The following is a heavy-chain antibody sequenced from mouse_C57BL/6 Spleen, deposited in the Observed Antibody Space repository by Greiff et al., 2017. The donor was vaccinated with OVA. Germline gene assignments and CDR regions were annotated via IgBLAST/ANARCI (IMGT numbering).Heavy chain of an antibody. CDR3: ARSHDGYYVGYFDV. J-gene: IGHJ1*03. Sequence: VQLQQSGPELVKPGASVKISCKASGYTFTDYYMNWVKQSHGKSLEWIGDINPNNGGTSYNQKFKGKATLTVDKSSNTAYMELRSLTSEDSAVYYCARSHDGYYVGYFDVWGTGTTVTVSS. V-gene: IGHV1-26*01. CDR1: GYTFTDYY. D-gene: IGHD2-3*01. CDR2: INPNNGGT.